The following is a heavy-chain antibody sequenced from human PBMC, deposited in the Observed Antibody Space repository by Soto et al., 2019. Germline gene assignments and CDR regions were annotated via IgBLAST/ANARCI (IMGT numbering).Heavy chain of an antibody. Sequence: QITLKESGPTLVKPTQTLTLTCTFSGFSRTTSGVAVDWIRQPPGKALEWLALIYWDDDPRYSPSLKNRLTITRDTSENQVVLTMTNMDPVDTATYFCAYRHAAAPTAFASWGQGTMVTVSS. CDR1: GFSRTTSGVA. CDR3: AYRHAAAPTAFAS. V-gene: IGHV2-5*02. J-gene: IGHJ3*01. D-gene: IGHD6-6*01. CDR2: IYWDDDP.